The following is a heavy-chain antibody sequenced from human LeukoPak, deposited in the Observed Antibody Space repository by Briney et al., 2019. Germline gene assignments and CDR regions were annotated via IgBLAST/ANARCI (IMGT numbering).Heavy chain of an antibody. CDR2: ISTGSADR. V-gene: IGHV3-48*01. CDR1: GFTFSDFS. Sequence: GGSLRLSCAASGFTFSDFSFSWVRQAPGKGLEWVSYISTGSADRRYADSVKGRFTISRDDATNSVSLLMNSLRGDDAAVYYCARDVGYCSGGNCYRWFASWGQGTLVTVSS. D-gene: IGHD2-15*01. J-gene: IGHJ5*01. CDR3: ARDVGYCSGGNCYRWFAS.